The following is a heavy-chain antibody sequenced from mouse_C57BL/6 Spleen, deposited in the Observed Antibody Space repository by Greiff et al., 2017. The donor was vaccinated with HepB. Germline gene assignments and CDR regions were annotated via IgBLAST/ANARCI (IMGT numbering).Heavy chain of an antibody. CDR2: ISSGSSTI. CDR1: GFTFSDYG. V-gene: IGHV5-17*01. J-gene: IGHJ4*01. Sequence: DVHLVESGGGLVKPGGSLKLSCAASGFTFSDYGMHWVRQAPEKGLEWVAYISSGSSTIYYADTVKGRFTISRDNAKNTLFLQMTSLRSEDTAMYYCARQLDYAMDYWGQGTSVTVSS. D-gene: IGHD4-1*02. CDR3: ARQLDYAMDY.